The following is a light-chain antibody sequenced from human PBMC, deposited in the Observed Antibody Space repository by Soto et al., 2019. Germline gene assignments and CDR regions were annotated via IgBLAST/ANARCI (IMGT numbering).Light chain of an antibody. CDR3: SSYTSSSTQV. Sequence: QSALTQPASVSGSPGQSITISCTGTSSDVGGYNYVSWYQQHPGKAPKLMIYEVSNGPSGVSNRFSGSKSGNTASLTISGLQAEDEADYYCSSYTSSSTQVFGGGTKLTVL. J-gene: IGLJ2*01. V-gene: IGLV2-14*01. CDR1: SSDVGGYNY. CDR2: EVS.